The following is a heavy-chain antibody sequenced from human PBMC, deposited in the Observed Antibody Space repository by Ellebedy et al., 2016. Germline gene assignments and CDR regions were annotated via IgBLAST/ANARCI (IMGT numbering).Heavy chain of an antibody. D-gene: IGHD2/OR15-2a*01. V-gene: IGHV4-59*12. Sequence: GSLRLXXTVSGGSISDYYWSWIRQPPGKGLEWIGYIHYSGRTNYNPSLTSRVAISLDTSKNQFSLKVNSVTAADTAVYYCARGRGNPSYYYYYMDVWGKGTTVTVSS. CDR3: ARGRGNPSYYYYYMDV. CDR2: IHYSGRT. CDR1: GGSISDYY. J-gene: IGHJ6*03.